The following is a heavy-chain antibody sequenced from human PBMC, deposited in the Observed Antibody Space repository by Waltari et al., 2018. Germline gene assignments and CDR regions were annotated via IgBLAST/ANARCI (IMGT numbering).Heavy chain of an antibody. CDR2: ISDSGGDI. CDR3: AKDQSATTPRRWDY. Sequence: EVQLLESGGGLVQPGWSLRLSCEASGFTFSTYAMSWVRQVQGKGPEWGSSISDSGGDIYYADSVKGRFTISRDNSKDTVDLQMNSLRVEDTAVYYCAKDQSATTPRRWDYWGQGTVVSVSS. CDR1: GFTFSTYA. D-gene: IGHD1-1*01. J-gene: IGHJ4*02. V-gene: IGHV3-23*01.